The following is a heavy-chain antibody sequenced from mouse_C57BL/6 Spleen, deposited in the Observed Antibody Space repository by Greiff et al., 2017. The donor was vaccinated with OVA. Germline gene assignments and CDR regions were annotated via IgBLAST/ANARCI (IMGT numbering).Heavy chain of an antibody. J-gene: IGHJ4*01. Sequence: VQGVESGPELVKPGASVKISCKASGYAFSSSWMNWVKQRPGKGLEWIGRIYPGDGDTNYNGKFKGKATLTADKSSSTAYMQLSSLTSEDSAVYFCARPSYDYYAMDYWGQGTSVTVSS. CDR3: ARPSYDYYAMDY. CDR1: GYAFSSSW. CDR2: IYPGDGDT. D-gene: IGHD2-10*01. V-gene: IGHV1-82*01.